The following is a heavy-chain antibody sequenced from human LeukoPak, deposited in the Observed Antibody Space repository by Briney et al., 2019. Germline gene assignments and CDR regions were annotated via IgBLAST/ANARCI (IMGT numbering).Heavy chain of an antibody. CDR1: GYTFSDYD. V-gene: IGHV1-8*03. CDR2: MNPNSGDT. CDR3: ARGPFTSGARYFGY. Sequence: ASVKVSCKASGYTFSDYDINWVRQATGHGLEWMGWMNPNSGDTGYAVDFQGRVTITRDISITTAYMELSSLRSEDAAVYYCARGPFTSGARYFGYWGQGTLVTVSS. D-gene: IGHD6-19*01. J-gene: IGHJ4*02.